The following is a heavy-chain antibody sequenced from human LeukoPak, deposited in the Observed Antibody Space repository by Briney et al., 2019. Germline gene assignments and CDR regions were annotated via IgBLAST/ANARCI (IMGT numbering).Heavy chain of an antibody. D-gene: IGHD3-10*01. V-gene: IGHV1-69*06. J-gene: IGHJ3*02. CDR2: IIPIFGTA. CDR3: AREPAFPLRFGELAHAFDI. CDR1: GGTFSSYA. Sequence: GSSVKVSCKASGGTFSSYAISWVRQAPGQGLEWMGGIIPIFGTANYAQKFQGRVTITADKSTSTAYMGLSSLRSEDTAVYYCAREPAFPLRFGELAHAFDIWGQGTMVTVSS.